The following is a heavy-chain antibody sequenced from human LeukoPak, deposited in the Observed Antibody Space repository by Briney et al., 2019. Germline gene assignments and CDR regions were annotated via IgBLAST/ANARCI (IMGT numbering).Heavy chain of an antibody. Sequence: ASVKVSCKVSGYTLTELSMHWVRQAPGKGLEWMGGFDPEDGETIYAQKFQGRVTMTEDTSTDTAYMELSSLRSEDTAVYYCATVPAYYYDSSGYCPFDYWGQGTLVTVSS. V-gene: IGHV1-24*01. CDR1: GYTLTELS. D-gene: IGHD3-22*01. J-gene: IGHJ4*02. CDR2: FDPEDGET. CDR3: ATVPAYYYDSSGYCPFDY.